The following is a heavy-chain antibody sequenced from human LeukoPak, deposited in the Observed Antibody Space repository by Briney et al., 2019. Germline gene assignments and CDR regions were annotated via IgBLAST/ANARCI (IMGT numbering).Heavy chain of an antibody. D-gene: IGHD6-6*01. CDR2: INPNSGGT. V-gene: IGHV1-2*06. CDR1: GYTFTDYY. Sequence: GASVKVSCKASGYTFTDYYMHWVRQAPGQGLEWMGRINPNSGGTNYAQKFQGRVTMTRDTSISTAYMELSRLRSDDTAVYYCARWAPLYRQLVPGVVYYFDYWGQGTLVTVSS. CDR3: ARWAPLYRQLVPGVVYYFDY. J-gene: IGHJ4*02.